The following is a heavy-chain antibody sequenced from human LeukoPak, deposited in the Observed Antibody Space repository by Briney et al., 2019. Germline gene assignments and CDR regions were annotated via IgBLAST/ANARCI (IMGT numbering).Heavy chain of an antibody. J-gene: IGHJ4*02. Sequence: KASETLSLTCTVSGGSISSSTYYWGWIRQPPGKGLEWIGEINPRGSTNYNPSLKSRVTLSADTSKNQFSLTLNSVTAADTAVYYCARRRLGYYFDYWGQGTLVTVSS. D-gene: IGHD5-24*01. CDR1: GGSISSSTYY. CDR2: INPRGST. CDR3: ARRRLGYYFDY. V-gene: IGHV4-39*01.